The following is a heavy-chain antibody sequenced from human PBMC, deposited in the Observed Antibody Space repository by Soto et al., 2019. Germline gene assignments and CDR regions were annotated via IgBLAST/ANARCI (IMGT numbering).Heavy chain of an antibody. Sequence: EVQLLESGGGLVQPGGSLRLSCAASGFTFSSYAMSWVRQAPGKGLEWVSAISGSGGSTYYADSVKGRFTISRDNSKHTLYLQMNSLRAEDTAVYYCAKVTRYYYDSSGYYFDYWGQGTLVTVSS. D-gene: IGHD3-22*01. V-gene: IGHV3-23*01. CDR3: AKVTRYYYDSSGYYFDY. CDR2: ISGSGGST. J-gene: IGHJ4*02. CDR1: GFTFSSYA.